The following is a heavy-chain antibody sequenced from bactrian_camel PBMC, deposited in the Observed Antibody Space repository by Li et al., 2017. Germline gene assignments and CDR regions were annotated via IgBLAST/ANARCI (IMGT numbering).Heavy chain of an antibody. V-gene: IGHV3S6*01. CDR3: VAKLPFECYADSSGTDFDN. D-gene: IGHD3*01. CDR2: IYADSRST. J-gene: IGHJ6*01. CDR1: GNAESRGC. Sequence: QVQLVESGGGSVQAGGSLKLSCVVSGNAESRGCMAWFRQVPGKEREGVAGIYADSRSTYYDDSVKGRFTISQGDTKNTVYLQMNSLQPEDSATYYCVAKLPFECYADSSGTDFDNWGQGTQVTVS.